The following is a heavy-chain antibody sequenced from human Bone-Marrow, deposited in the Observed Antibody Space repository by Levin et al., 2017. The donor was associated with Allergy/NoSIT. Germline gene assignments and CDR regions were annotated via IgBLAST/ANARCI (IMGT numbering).Heavy chain of an antibody. CDR3: MGGLGWLSDY. Sequence: GGSLRLSCAAAGITFSNYWMNWVRQAPGQGLEWVAIIKGDGSGKKYVDSVKGRFTISRDNAKNSLYLQMDSLRAEDTAVYYCMGGLGWLSDYWGQGTLVTVSS. CDR1: GITFSNYW. J-gene: IGHJ4*02. D-gene: IGHD3-3*01. CDR2: IKGDGSGK. V-gene: IGHV3-7*01.